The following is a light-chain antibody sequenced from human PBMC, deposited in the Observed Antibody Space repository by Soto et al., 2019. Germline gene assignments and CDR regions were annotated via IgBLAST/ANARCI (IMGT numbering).Light chain of an antibody. V-gene: IGKV3-20*01. CDR3: QQYGSSPKT. J-gene: IGKJ1*01. Sequence: EIVLTQSPGIMSLSPGERATLSCRASQNIGYSYLAWYRQKPGQAPRLLIYGASSRATGIPDRFSGSGSGTDFTLTISRLEPEDFAVYYCQQYGSSPKTFGQGTKVDIK. CDR1: QNIGYSY. CDR2: GAS.